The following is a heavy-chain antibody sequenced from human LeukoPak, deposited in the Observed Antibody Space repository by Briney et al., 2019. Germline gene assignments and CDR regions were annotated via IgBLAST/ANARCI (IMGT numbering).Heavy chain of an antibody. Sequence: SETLSLTCTVSGASIRSHHWTWIRQPPGKGLEWIGNVYYVGSTSYSPSLKSRVTISLDTSKNQFSLEMDSVTAADTAVYYCARSGDSSAYYSFWGQGILVTVSS. V-gene: IGHV4-59*11. CDR2: VYYVGST. CDR1: GASIRSHH. D-gene: IGHD3-22*01. J-gene: IGHJ4*02. CDR3: ARSGDSSAYYSF.